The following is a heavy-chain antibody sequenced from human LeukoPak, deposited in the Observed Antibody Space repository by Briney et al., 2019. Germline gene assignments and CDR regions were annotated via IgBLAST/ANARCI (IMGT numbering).Heavy chain of an antibody. Sequence: GGPLRLSCAASGFTFSSYWMNWVRQAPGRGLEWVANIKQDGSEEYYVDSVRGRFTISRDNAKNSLYLQMNRLRAEDTAVYYCARDQAPELPSNHFDYWGQGTLVTVSS. CDR1: GFTFSSYW. CDR2: IKQDGSEE. CDR3: ARDQAPELPSNHFDY. J-gene: IGHJ4*02. D-gene: IGHD1-14*01. V-gene: IGHV3-7*01.